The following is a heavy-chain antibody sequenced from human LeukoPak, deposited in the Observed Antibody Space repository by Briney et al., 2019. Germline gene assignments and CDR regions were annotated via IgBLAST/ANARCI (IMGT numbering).Heavy chain of an antibody. D-gene: IGHD2-2*02. Sequence: GGSLRLSCAASGFTFSSHGMNWVRQAPGKGLEWVSGISPNGVITYYADSVKGRFAISRDNNKNSLYLQMTSLRTEDTALYYCTKGSNTWPSLFDYWGQGTLVTVSS. J-gene: IGHJ4*02. CDR2: ISPNGVIT. CDR1: GFTFSSHG. CDR3: TKGSNTWPSLFDY. V-gene: IGHV3-43*02.